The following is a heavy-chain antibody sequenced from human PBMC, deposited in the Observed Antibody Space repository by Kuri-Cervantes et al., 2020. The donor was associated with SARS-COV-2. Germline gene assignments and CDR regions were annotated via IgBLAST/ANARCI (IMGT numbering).Heavy chain of an antibody. CDR2: IYYSGST. D-gene: IGHD3-10*01. CDR1: GGSISSHY. V-gene: IGHV4-59*11. Sequence: SETLSLTCTVSGGSISSHYWSWIRQPPGKGLEWIGYIYYSGSTNYDPSLKSRVTISVDTSKNQFSLKLSSVTAEDTAVYYCAKRVFGAFDIWGQGTMVTVSS. CDR3: AKRVFGAFDI. J-gene: IGHJ3*02.